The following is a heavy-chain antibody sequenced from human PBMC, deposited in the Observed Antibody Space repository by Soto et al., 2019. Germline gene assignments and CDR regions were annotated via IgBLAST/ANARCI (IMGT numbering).Heavy chain of an antibody. J-gene: IGHJ4*02. Sequence: GGSLRLSCAVSGFTFGDHYIDWVRQAPGKGLEWVSSIGTSGSYIYDTDSVKGRFTISRDNTKDSLYLQMNSLRAEDTAIYYCARGSAFIGLDYWGQGTPVTVSS. CDR1: GFTFGDHY. D-gene: IGHD1-26*01. V-gene: IGHV3-21*01. CDR2: IGTSGSYI. CDR3: ARGSAFIGLDY.